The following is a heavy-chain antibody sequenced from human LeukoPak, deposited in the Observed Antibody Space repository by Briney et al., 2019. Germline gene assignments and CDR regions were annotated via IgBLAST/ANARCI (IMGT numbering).Heavy chain of an antibody. CDR1: GFTFSSYA. J-gene: IGHJ4*01. CDR3: AKDRAYSSTSCTG. V-gene: IGHV3-23*01. Sequence: PRRSLRLSCAASGFTFSSYAMSWVRQAPGKGLEWVSAISGSGGSTYYADSVKGRFTISRDNSKNTLYLQMNSLRAEDTAVYYCAKDRAYSSTSCTGWSQGTLVTVSS. D-gene: IGHD2-2*01. CDR2: ISGSGGST.